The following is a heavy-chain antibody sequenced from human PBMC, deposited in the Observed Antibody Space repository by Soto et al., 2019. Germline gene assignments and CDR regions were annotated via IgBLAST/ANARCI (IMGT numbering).Heavy chain of an antibody. D-gene: IGHD3-16*01. J-gene: IGHJ1*01. Sequence: QVQLVESGGGVVQPGTSLRVSCVGSGFTFRSYVIHWVRQAPGKGLEWVALTSYDGSDKYYGDSVRGRFTISRDNSRNTVDLQMDRMRLEDTALYNCARWGTTGGLDVWGQGTLVSVSS. CDR3: ARWGTTGGLDV. V-gene: IGHV3-30*19. CDR1: GFTFRSYV. CDR2: TSYDGSDK.